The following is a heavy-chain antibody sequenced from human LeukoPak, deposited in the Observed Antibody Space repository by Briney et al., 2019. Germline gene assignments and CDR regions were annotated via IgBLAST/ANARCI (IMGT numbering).Heavy chain of an antibody. Sequence: GGSLRLSCAASGFTVSSNYKSWVRQAPGKGLEWVSVIYSGGSTYYADSVKGRFTISRDNSKNTLYLQMNSLRAEDTVLYYWPKAAYDILTGYYMGDYWGQGTLVTVSS. CDR2: IYSGGST. CDR1: GFTVSSNY. CDR3: PKAAYDILTGYYMGDY. V-gene: IGHV3-53*01. D-gene: IGHD3-9*01. J-gene: IGHJ4*02.